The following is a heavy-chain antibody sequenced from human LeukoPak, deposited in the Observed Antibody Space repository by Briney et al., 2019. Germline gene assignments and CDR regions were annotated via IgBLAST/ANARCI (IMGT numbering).Heavy chain of an antibody. J-gene: IGHJ6*03. CDR2: MNPNSGNT. CDR1: GYTFTSYD. V-gene: IGHV1-8*03. CDR3: ARGRSPRRGSGNALYYYYMDV. Sequence: GASVKVSCKASGYTFTSYDINWVRQATGQGLEWMGWMNPNSGNTGYAQKFQGRVTITRNTSISTAYMELSSLRSEDTAVYYCARGRSPRRGSGNALYYYYMDVWGKGTTVTVPS. D-gene: IGHD3-10*01.